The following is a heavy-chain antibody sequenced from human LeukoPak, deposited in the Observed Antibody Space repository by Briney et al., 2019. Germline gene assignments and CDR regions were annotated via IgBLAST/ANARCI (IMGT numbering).Heavy chain of an antibody. Sequence: GGSLRLSCVTSGFPFSSYAMSWVRQAPGKGLEWVSSVSGSGDKIYYTDSVKGRFTISRDNAKNTLYLQMNSLRAEDTAVYYCASQAKGAFDIWGQGTMVTVSS. J-gene: IGHJ3*02. CDR2: VSGSGDKI. V-gene: IGHV3-23*01. CDR3: ASQAKGAFDI. CDR1: GFPFSSYA.